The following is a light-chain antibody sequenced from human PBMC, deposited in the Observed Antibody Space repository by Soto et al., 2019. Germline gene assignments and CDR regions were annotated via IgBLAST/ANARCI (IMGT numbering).Light chain of an antibody. Sequence: QSALXXXXXXSGXXXXXXXXXXXXTSXXVGSYNRVSWYQQPPGTAPXXXXXXVSNRPSGVPDRFFGSKSGNTASLTISGLQAEDEADYYCSSFTSSNTWVFGGGTKLTVL. CDR3: SSFTSSNTWV. CDR1: SXXVGSYNR. J-gene: IGLJ3*02. CDR2: XVS. V-gene: IGLV2-18*02.